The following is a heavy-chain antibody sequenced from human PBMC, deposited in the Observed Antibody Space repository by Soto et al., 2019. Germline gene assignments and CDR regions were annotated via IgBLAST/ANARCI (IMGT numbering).Heavy chain of an antibody. D-gene: IGHD6-13*01. CDR1: GFTFSSYA. V-gene: IGHV3-30-3*01. CDR2: ISYDGSNK. J-gene: IGHJ5*02. CDR3: ARPPSAPYSSSWLDP. Sequence: GGSLRLSCAASGFTFSSYAMHWVRQAPGKGLEWVAVISYDGSNKYYADSVKGRFTISRDNSKNTLYLQMNSLRAEDTAVYYCARPPSAPYSSSWLDPWGQGTLVTVSS.